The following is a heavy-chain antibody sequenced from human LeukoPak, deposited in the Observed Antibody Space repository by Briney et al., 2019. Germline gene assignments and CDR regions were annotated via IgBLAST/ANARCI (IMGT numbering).Heavy chain of an antibody. D-gene: IGHD1-26*01. Sequence: GASVKVSCKASGYTFTGYYVHWVRQAPGQGLEWMGWINPNSGGTNYAQKFQGRVTMTRDTSISTAYMELSRLRSDDTAVYYCARGGSGSYPDGNAFDIWGQGTMVTVSS. CDR3: ARGGSGSYPDGNAFDI. J-gene: IGHJ3*02. CDR2: INPNSGGT. CDR1: GYTFTGYY. V-gene: IGHV1-2*02.